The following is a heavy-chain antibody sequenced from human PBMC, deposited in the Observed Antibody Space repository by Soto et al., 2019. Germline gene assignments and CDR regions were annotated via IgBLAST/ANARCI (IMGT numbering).Heavy chain of an antibody. D-gene: IGHD3-16*01. V-gene: IGHV5-10-1*01. CDR1: GYTFTSYW. J-gene: IGHJ4*02. CDR3: ARQLRGHVWGSHMAF. Sequence: GESLKISCQVSGYTFTSYWITWVRQMPGKGLQWMGRIDPSDSYTHYSPSFEGHVSVSVDKSISTVYLEWSSLKASDTAIYYCARQLRGHVWGSHMAFWGQGTQVTVSS. CDR2: IDPSDSYT.